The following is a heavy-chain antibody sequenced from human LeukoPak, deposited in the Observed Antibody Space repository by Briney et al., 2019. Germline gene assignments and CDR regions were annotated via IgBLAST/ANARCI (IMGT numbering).Heavy chain of an antibody. V-gene: IGHV3-74*01. CDR3: ARGNDYGDYVLDY. CDR1: GFTFSSYW. J-gene: IGHJ4*02. CDR2: INSDGSNT. D-gene: IGHD4-17*01. Sequence: GGSLRLSCAASGFTFSSYWMHWVRQAPGKGLVWVSRINSDGSNTSYADSVKGRFTISRDNAKNTLYLQMNSLRAEDTAVYYCARGNDYGDYVLDYWGQGTLVTVSS.